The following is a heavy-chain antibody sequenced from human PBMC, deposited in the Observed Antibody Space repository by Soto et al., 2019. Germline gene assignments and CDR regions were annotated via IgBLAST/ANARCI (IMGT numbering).Heavy chain of an antibody. D-gene: IGHD1-1*01. CDR1: GFKFSDFG. CDR3: AKDHTVQGAFAR. Sequence: QIRLEESGGGAVQIGRSLTLSCEASGFKFSDFGMYWVRQAPDRGMEWVAFVSHDGSNTYYSDSVRGRFIISRDNAKNTVSLEMDSLRPGDTAMYFCAKDHTVQGAFARWGRGTLVIVSS. V-gene: IGHV3-30*18. J-gene: IGHJ4*02. CDR2: VSHDGSNT.